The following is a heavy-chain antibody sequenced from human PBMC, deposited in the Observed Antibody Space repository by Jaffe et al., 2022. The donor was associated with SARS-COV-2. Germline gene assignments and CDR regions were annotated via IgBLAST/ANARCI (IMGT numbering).Heavy chain of an antibody. D-gene: IGHD3-10*01. Sequence: QVQLQQWGAGLLKPSETLSLTCADYGGSFSDYYWSWIRQPPGKGLEWIGESHHSGSTKYIPSLKSRVTISVDTSKNQVSLELSSVTAADTALYYCARGRGKSWNYWGQGTLVTVSS. J-gene: IGHJ4*02. V-gene: IGHV4-34*01. CDR3: ARGRGKSWNY. CDR1: GGSFSDYY. CDR2: SHHSGST.